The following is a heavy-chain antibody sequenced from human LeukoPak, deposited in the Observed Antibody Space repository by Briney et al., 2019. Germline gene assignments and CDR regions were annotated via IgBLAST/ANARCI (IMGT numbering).Heavy chain of an antibody. Sequence: PSATLSPTRTLSAGSISSSSYYWGWLRQPPGKGLEWIGSVYYSGSTYYNPSLKSRVTISVDTSKNQFSLKLSSVTAADTAVYYCARPHSAAGPYAFDIWGQGTMVTVSS. CDR2: VYYSGST. V-gene: IGHV4-39*01. CDR3: ARPHSAAGPYAFDI. CDR1: AGSISSSSYY. J-gene: IGHJ3*02. D-gene: IGHD6-13*01.